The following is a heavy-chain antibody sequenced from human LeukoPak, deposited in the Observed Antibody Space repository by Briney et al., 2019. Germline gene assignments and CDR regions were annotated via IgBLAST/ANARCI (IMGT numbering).Heavy chain of an antibody. CDR2: IYYSGST. CDR3: ARGWVATYYYYGMDV. Sequence: SETLSLTCTVSGGSISSYYWSWIRQPPGKGLEWIGYIYYSGSTNYNPSLKSRVTISVDTSKNQFSLKLSSVTAADTAVYYCARGWVATYYYYGMDVWGQGTTVTVSS. J-gene: IGHJ6*02. CDR1: GGSISSYY. V-gene: IGHV4-59*01. D-gene: IGHD5-12*01.